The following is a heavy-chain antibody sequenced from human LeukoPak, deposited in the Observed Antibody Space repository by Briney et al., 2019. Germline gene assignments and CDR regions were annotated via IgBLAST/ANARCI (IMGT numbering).Heavy chain of an antibody. CDR1: GGSVISHY. D-gene: IGHD1-26*01. CDR2: VYTSGAT. Sequence: SETLSLTCTVSGGSVISHYWSWIRQPAGKGLEWIGRVYTSGATNYNPSLKSRVTMSLETSKNQFSLKLSSVTAADTAVYYCARHRAEWELSNWGQGTLVTVSS. J-gene: IGHJ4*02. CDR3: ARHRAEWELSN. V-gene: IGHV4-4*07.